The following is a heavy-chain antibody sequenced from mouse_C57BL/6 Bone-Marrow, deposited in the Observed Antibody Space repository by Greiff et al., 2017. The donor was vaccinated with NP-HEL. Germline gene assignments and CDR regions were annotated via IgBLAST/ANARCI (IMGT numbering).Heavy chain of an antibody. Sequence: QVQLQQSGAELARPGASVKLSCKASGYTFTSYGISWVKQRTGQGLEWIGEIYPRRGNTYYNEKFKGKATLTADKSSSTAYMELRSLTSEDAAVYFCARRGKRYYFDYWGQGTTLTVSS. CDR2: IYPRRGNT. V-gene: IGHV1-81*01. J-gene: IGHJ2*01. CDR3: ARRGKRYYFDY. CDR1: GYTFTSYG.